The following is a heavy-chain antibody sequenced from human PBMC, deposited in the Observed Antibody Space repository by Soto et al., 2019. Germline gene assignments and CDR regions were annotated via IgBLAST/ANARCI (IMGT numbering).Heavy chain of an antibody. CDR3: XPRWSPSNWFDP. J-gene: IGHJ5*02. D-gene: IGHD3-3*01. CDR1: GFTFSSVW. CDR2: VNTDETST. Sequence: EVQLVESGGGLVQPGESLRLSCAASGFTFSSVWMHWVRQAPGKGLVWVARVNTDETSTWYAESVRGRFTISRDNAKNTRYLQMNSLTAEDXXXXXXXPRWSPSNWFDPWGQGTLVIVSS. V-gene: IGHV3-74*01.